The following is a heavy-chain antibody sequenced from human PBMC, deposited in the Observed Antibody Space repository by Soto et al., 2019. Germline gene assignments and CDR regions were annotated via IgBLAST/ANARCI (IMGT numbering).Heavy chain of an antibody. Sequence: ASVKVSCKASGYTFTSYAMHWVRQAPGQRLEWMGWINAGNGNTKYSQKFQGRVTITRDTSASTAYMELSSLRSEDTAVYYCARGHIVVVPAAPRERERYDYWGQGTLVTVSS. CDR1: GYTFTSYA. V-gene: IGHV1-3*01. CDR3: ARGHIVVVPAAPRERERYDY. CDR2: INAGNGNT. J-gene: IGHJ4*02. D-gene: IGHD2-2*01.